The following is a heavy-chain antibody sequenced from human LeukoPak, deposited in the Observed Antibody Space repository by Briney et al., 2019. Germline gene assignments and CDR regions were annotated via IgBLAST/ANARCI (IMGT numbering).Heavy chain of an antibody. CDR1: GFTFNNYE. Sequence: GGSLRLSCAASGFTFNNYEMNWVRQAPGKGLEWVSYIDSSGSDICYEDSVKGRFTISRDNAKNSVYLQMDSLRADDTAVYYCARSESGLGYCSGGNCYSFDYWGQGTLVTVSP. D-gene: IGHD2-15*01. J-gene: IGHJ4*02. CDR3: ARSESGLGYCSGGNCYSFDY. CDR2: IDSSGSDI. V-gene: IGHV3-48*03.